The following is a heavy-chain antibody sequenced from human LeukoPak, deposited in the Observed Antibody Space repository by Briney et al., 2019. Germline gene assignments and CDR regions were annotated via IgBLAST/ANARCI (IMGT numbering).Heavy chain of an antibody. Sequence: QPGGSLRLSCAASGFNFITAAMTWVRQAPGKGLEWVSLIGSSGGSTYYADSVKGRFTISRDNSNHTLSLQMNSLRVEDTAIYYCVKDMQLSTWGLGTMVTVSS. CDR3: VKDMQLST. CDR1: GFNFITAA. D-gene: IGHD3-16*02. J-gene: IGHJ3*01. CDR2: IGSSGGST. V-gene: IGHV3-23*01.